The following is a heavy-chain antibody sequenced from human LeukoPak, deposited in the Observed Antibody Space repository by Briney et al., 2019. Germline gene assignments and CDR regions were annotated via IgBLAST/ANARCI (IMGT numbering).Heavy chain of an antibody. D-gene: IGHD6-13*01. CDR1: GFTFSSNG. J-gene: IGHJ5*02. Sequence: PGGSLRLSCAASGFTFSSNGMTWVRQAPGKGLEWVSTISDSGGGAYYADSVKGQFTISRDSSRSTLYLQMHSLRAEDTAVYYCAKDRPYISSWYGCSTPWGQGTLVTVSS. CDR2: ISDSGGGA. CDR3: AKDRPYISSWYGCSTP. V-gene: IGHV3-23*01.